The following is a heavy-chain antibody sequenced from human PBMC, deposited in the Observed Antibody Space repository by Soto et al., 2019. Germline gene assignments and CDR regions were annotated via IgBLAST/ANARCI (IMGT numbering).Heavy chain of an antibody. Sequence: GSLRLSCAAAGFTFTNYSMRWVPKAQGEGVERASGMSDSGGSTYYGASVRGRFTSSRDCSRNTLFLQMNSLRAEDTAIYYCAKVAGYYYSMDVWGQGTMVTVSS. V-gene: IGHV3-23*02. CDR2: MSDSGGST. CDR1: GFTFTNYS. CDR3: AKVAGYYYSMDV. J-gene: IGHJ6*02.